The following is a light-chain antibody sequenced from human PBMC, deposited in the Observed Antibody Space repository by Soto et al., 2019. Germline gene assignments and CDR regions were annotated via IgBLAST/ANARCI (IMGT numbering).Light chain of an antibody. CDR2: DAF. CDR1: QSVSTY. J-gene: IGKJ1*01. Sequence: EIVLTQSPATLSLSPGERATLSCRASQSVSTYLAWYQQKPGQAPRLLIYDAFNRATGVPARFRDSGSGTDFTLTISGLEPEDFAVYYCQQYGNSRGTFGQGTKVDIK. V-gene: IGKV3-11*01. CDR3: QQYGNSRGT.